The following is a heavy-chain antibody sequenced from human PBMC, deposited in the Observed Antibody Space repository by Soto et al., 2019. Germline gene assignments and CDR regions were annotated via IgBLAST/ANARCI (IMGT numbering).Heavy chain of an antibody. CDR1: GYTLTELS. CDR3: TTYYYDSSGYYYIDY. V-gene: IGHV1-24*01. CDR2: FDPEDGET. D-gene: IGHD3-22*01. J-gene: IGHJ4*02. Sequence: GASVKVSWKVSGYTLTELSMHCVRQAPGKGLEWMGGFDPEDGETIYAQKFQGRVTMTEDTSTDTAYMELSSLRSEDTAVYYCTTYYYDSSGYYYIDYWGQGTLVTVSS.